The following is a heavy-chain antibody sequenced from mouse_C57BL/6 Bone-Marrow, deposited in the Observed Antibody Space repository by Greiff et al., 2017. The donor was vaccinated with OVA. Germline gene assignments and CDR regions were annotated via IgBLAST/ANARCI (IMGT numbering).Heavy chain of an antibody. CDR2: ISDGGSYT. CDR1: GFTFSSYA. J-gene: IGHJ3*01. D-gene: IGHD2-1*01. Sequence: EVKLMESGGGLVKPGGSLKLSCAASGFTFSSYAMSWVRQTPEKRLEWVATISDGGSYTYYPDNVKGRFTISRDNAKNNLYLQMSHLKSEDTAMYYCARGNYGVAYWGQGTLVTVSA. V-gene: IGHV5-4*03. CDR3: ARGNYGVAY.